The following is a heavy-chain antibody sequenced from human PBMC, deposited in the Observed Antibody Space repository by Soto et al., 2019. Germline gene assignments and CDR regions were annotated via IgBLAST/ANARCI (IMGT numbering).Heavy chain of an antibody. CDR3: ARGRSIAAAGTFDY. D-gene: IGHD6-13*01. V-gene: IGHV1-69*02. CDR1: GGTLGSYT. Sequence: GASVKVSCKASGGTLGSYTSSWVRLAPGQGLEWMGRIIPILGIANYAQKFQGRVTITADKSTSTAYMELSSLRSEDTAVYYCARGRSIAAAGTFDYWGQGTLVTVSS. CDR2: IIPILGIA. J-gene: IGHJ4*02.